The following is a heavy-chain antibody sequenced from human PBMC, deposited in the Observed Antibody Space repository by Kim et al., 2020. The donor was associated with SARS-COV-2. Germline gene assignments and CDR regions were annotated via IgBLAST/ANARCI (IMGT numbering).Heavy chain of an antibody. J-gene: IGHJ4*02. Sequence: LSLTCAASGFTFSSYAMSWVRQAPGKGLEWVSAISGSGGSTYYADSVKGRFTISRDNSKNTLYLQMNSLRAEDTAVYYCAKERTAMVISAPFDYWGQGTLVTVSS. V-gene: IGHV3-23*01. D-gene: IGHD5-18*01. CDR2: ISGSGGST. CDR1: GFTFSSYA. CDR3: AKERTAMVISAPFDY.